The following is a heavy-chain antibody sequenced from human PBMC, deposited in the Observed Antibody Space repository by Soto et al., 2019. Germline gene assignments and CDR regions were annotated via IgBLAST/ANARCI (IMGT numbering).Heavy chain of an antibody. Sequence: EVQLVESGGGLIQPGGSLRLSCAVSGFTVSNNYMSWVRQAPGKGLEGVSVIYSGGYTAYGDSVKGRFTISRDNSKNTLSLKRNTLGPAAPAVFSWATHPGGGGYWGQGTLVTVSS. D-gene: IGHD3-10*01. CDR1: GFTVSNNY. CDR3: ATHPGGGGY. CDR2: IYSGGYT. V-gene: IGHV3-53*01. J-gene: IGHJ4*02.